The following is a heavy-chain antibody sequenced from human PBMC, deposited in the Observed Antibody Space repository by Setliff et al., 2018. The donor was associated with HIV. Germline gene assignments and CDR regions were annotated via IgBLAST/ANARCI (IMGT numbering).Heavy chain of an antibody. D-gene: IGHD1-7*01. CDR2: INPSGGST. J-gene: IGHJ6*03. CDR3: ARHRGMPGTTWYNHYMDV. CDR1: GFTFTTYY. Sequence: ASVKVSCKASGFTFTTYYMHWVRQAPGQGLEWMGIINPSGGSTTYAQKFQGRVTILLDTSKNQFSLRLSSVTAADTAVYYCARHRGMPGTTWYNHYMDVWGTGATVTVSS. V-gene: IGHV1-46*01.